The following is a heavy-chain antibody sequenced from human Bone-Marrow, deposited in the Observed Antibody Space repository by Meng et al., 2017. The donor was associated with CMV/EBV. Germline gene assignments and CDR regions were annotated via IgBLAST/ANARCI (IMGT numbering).Heavy chain of an antibody. CDR2: INQAGNER. Sequence: GGSLRLSCGASGFPFTTYWMTWVRQAPGKGLEWVANINQAGNERYYVDSVRGRFTISRDNAKNLLYLQMSRLRAEDTAVYYCARTRAKWLRFWTVDYFDYWGQGTLVTVSS. D-gene: IGHD5-12*01. CDR1: GFPFTTYW. V-gene: IGHV3-7*01. J-gene: IGHJ4*02. CDR3: ARTRAKWLRFWTVDYFDY.